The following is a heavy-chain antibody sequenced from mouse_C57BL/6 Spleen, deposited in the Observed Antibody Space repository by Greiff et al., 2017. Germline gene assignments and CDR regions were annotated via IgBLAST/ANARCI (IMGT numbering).Heavy chain of an antibody. Sequence: QVQLQQPGAELVKPGASVKLSCKASGYTFTSYWMHWVKQRPGQGLEWIGMIHPNSGSTNYNEKFKSKATLTVDKSSSTAYMQLSSLTSEDSAVYYCARSELGRGPDFDYWGQGTTLTVSS. CDR1: GYTFTSYW. J-gene: IGHJ2*01. CDR2: IHPNSGST. V-gene: IGHV1-64*01. CDR3: ARSELGRGPDFDY. D-gene: IGHD4-1*01.